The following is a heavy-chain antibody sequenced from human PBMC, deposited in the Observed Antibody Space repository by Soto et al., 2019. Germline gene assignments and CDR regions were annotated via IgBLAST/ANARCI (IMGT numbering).Heavy chain of an antibody. CDR2: INHSGST. J-gene: IGHJ4*02. CDR3: ARGRLLGDYFDY. CDR1: GGSFSGYY. D-gene: IGHD3-16*01. V-gene: IGHV4-34*01. Sequence: QVQLQQWGAGLLKPSETLSLTCAVYGGSFSGYYWSWIRQPPGKGLEWIGEINHSGSTNYNPSLKSRVTISVATSKNQFSLKLSSVTAADTAVYYCARGRLLGDYFDYWGQGTLVTVSS.